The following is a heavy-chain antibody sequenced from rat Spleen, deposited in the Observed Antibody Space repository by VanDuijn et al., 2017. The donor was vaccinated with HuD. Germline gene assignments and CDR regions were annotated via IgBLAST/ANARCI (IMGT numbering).Heavy chain of an antibody. CDR1: DHSITNGYR. Sequence: EVQLQESGPGLVKPSQSLSLTCSVTDHSITNGYRWNWIRKFPGNKLEWRGYINSAGNTLYNPSLKSRISITRDTSKNQFFLQVNSVTTEDTATYYCARSDGTHYYLPFIYWGQGTQVTVSS. CDR2: INSAGNT. J-gene: IGHJ3*01. D-gene: IGHD1-12*02. CDR3: ARSDGTHYYLPFIY. V-gene: IGHV3-3*01.